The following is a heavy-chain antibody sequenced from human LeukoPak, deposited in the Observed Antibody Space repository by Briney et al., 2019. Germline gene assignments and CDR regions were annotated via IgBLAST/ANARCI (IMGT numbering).Heavy chain of an antibody. CDR3: AKDMITFGGVIVLPFDY. CDR1: GCSISSSSYY. CDR2: IYYSGNT. D-gene: IGHD3-16*02. J-gene: IGHJ4*02. Sequence: PSETLSLTCTVSGCSISSSSYYWGWIRQPPGKGLEWIGSIYYSGNTYYNPSLNSRVTLSIDTSNNHFSLKLSSVTAADTAVYYCAKDMITFGGVIVLPFDYWGQGTLVTVSS. V-gene: IGHV4-39*02.